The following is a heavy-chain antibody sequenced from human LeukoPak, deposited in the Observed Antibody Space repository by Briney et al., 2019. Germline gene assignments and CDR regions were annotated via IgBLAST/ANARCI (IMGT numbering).Heavy chain of an antibody. J-gene: IGHJ1*01. Sequence: ASVKVSCKASGYTFTNYYVHWVRQAPGQGLEWMGWITAYNGYTTYAQKLQGRVTMTTDTSTNTAYMELRSLKSDDTAVYYCARGDCSGGSCYLPEYLQHWGQGTLVTVSS. CDR1: GYTFTNYY. V-gene: IGHV1-18*04. D-gene: IGHD2-15*01. CDR3: ARGDCSGGSCYLPEYLQH. CDR2: ITAYNGYT.